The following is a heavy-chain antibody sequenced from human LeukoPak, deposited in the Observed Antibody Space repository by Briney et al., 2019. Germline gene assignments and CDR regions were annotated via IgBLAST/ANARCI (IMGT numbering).Heavy chain of an antibody. CDR3: ATIAAADKDY. J-gene: IGHJ4*02. D-gene: IGHD6-13*01. CDR2: IDYDGRST. V-gene: IGHV3-74*01. Sequence: GGSLRLSCVASGFTFSSFWTHWVRQAPGKGLVWVSRIDYDGRSTIYADSVKGRFTISRDNAKNTLYLQMNSLRAEDTAMYYCATIAAADKDYWGQGTLVTVSS. CDR1: GFTFSSFW.